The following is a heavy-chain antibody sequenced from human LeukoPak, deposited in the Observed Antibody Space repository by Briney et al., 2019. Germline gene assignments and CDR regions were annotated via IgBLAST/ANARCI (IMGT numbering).Heavy chain of an antibody. J-gene: IGHJ4*02. D-gene: IGHD6-13*01. CDR3: ARLYSSSWYYFDY. Sequence: ASVKVSCKASGYTFTSYYMHWVRQAPGQGLEWMGIINPSGGSTSYAQKFQGRVTMTRDTSTSTAYMELRSLGSDDTAVYYCARLYSSSWYYFDYWGQGTLVTVSS. CDR1: GYTFTSYY. V-gene: IGHV1-46*01. CDR2: INPSGGST.